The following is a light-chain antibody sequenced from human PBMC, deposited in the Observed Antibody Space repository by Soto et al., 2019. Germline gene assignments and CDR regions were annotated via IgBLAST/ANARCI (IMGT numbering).Light chain of an antibody. V-gene: IGKV4-1*01. J-gene: IGKJ2*01. CDR1: QSVLYSSDNKHY. CDR2: WAS. CDR3: QQYYSTPHT. Sequence: DIVMTQSPDSLAVSLGERATINCKSSQSVLYSSDNKHYLAWYQQKPGQPPKLLIYWASTRESGVPDRFSGSGSGTDFTLTISRLQAEDVAVYYCQQYYSTPHTFGQGTKLEIK.